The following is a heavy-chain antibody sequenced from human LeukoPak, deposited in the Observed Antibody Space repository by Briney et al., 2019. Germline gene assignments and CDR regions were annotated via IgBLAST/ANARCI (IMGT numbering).Heavy chain of an antibody. D-gene: IGHD5-24*01. V-gene: IGHV4-61*10. J-gene: IGHJ4*02. Sequence: SETLSLTCTVSGGSISSGSYYWSWIRQPAGKGLEWVGSINYSGTTNYNPSLKSRVTMSIDTSKNQVSLNLNSVTAADTAVYYCARDPIHRDDYNAEWGQGVLVSVSS. CDR1: GGSISSGSYY. CDR3: ARDPIHRDDYNAE. CDR2: INYSGTT.